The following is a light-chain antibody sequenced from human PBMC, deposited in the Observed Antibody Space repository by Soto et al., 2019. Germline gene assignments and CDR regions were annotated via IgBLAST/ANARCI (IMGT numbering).Light chain of an antibody. J-gene: IGKJ2*01. CDR1: QSISSSF. CDR3: QQYDTSPHMYT. Sequence: EIVLTQSPGTLSLSPGKRATLSCRASQSISSSFLAWYQQKPGQGPRLLIYGASSRATGIPDRFSGSGSGTDFTLTISRLEPEDFAVYYCQQYDTSPHMYTFGQGTKLEIK. CDR2: GAS. V-gene: IGKV3-20*01.